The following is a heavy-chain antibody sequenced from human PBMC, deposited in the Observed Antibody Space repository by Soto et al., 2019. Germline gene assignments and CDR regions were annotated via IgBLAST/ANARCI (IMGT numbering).Heavy chain of an antibody. CDR3: ARGITVTVRPYYFDY. D-gene: IGHD4-17*01. J-gene: IGHJ4*02. CDR1: GYTFTSYG. V-gene: IGHV1-18*04. Sequence: ASVKVSCKTSGYTFTSYGISWVRQAPGQGLEWMGWISPYNGNTNHEQKFQGRLTMTTDTFTSTAYMELRSLRSDDTAVYYCARGITVTVRPYYFDYWGQGTLVTVSS. CDR2: ISPYNGNT.